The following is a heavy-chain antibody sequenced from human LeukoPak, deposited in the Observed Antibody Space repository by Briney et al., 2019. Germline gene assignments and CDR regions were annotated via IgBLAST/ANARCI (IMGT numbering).Heavy chain of an antibody. CDR2: INPNSGGT. CDR3: ARGYSSDNWFDP. V-gene: IGHV1-2*02. J-gene: IGHJ5*02. D-gene: IGHD6-25*01. CDR1: GYTFTGYY. Sequence: ASVKVSCKASGYTFTGYYMHWVRQAPGQGLEWMGWINPNSGGTNYAQKFQGRVTMTRDTSISTAYMELSRLRSDDTAMYYCARGYSSDNWFDPWGQGTLVTVSS.